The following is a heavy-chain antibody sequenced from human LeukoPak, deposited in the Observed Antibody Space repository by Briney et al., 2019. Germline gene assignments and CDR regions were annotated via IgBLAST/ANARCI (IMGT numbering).Heavy chain of an antibody. CDR1: GGSISSYY. J-gene: IGHJ5*02. CDR2: IYHSGST. CDR3: ALTKSVAGSNWFDP. V-gene: IGHV4-59*01. Sequence: PSETLSLTCTVSGGSISSYYWSWIRQPPGKGLEWIGYIYHSGSTDYNPSLKSRVTISVDTSKKQFSLKLSSVTAADPSVYYCALTKSVAGSNWFDPWGQGTRVTASS. D-gene: IGHD4/OR15-4a*01.